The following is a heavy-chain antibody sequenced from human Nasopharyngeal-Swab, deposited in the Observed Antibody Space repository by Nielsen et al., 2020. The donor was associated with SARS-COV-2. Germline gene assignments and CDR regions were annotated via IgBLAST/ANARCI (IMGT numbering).Heavy chain of an antibody. CDR1: GFTFSSYW. Sequence: GESLKISCAASGFTFSSYWMSWVRQAPGKGLEWVANIKQDGSEKYYVDSVKGRFTISRDNAKNSLYLQMNSLRVEDTAVYYCARDASRGYSYGHFDYWGQGTLVTVSS. J-gene: IGHJ4*02. CDR2: IKQDGSEK. D-gene: IGHD5-18*01. V-gene: IGHV3-7*01. CDR3: ARDASRGYSYGHFDY.